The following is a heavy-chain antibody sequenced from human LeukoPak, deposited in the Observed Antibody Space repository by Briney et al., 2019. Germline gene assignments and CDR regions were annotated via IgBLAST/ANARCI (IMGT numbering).Heavy chain of an antibody. V-gene: IGHV4-34*01. CDR2: INHSGST. CDR3: ARGRSGYTRGGY. Sequence: SETLSLTCAVYGGSFSGYYWSWIRQPPGKGLEWIGEINHSGSTNYNPSLKSRVTISVDTSKNQFSLKLSSVTAADTAVYYCARGRSGYTRGGYWGQGALVTVSS. J-gene: IGHJ4*02. CDR1: GGSFSGYY. D-gene: IGHD5-12*01.